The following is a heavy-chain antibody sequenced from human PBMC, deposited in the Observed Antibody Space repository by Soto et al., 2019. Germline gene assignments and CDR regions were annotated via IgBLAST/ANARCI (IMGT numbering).Heavy chain of an antibody. CDR1: GGSISDHA. Sequence: GGSLRLSWTASGGSISDHAMSWIRKAPEKVLESISTILADYKTYYTDSVRGRFIISRDNSKITLYLTITSLRAEDTCVFYCAKGGRQWLVTADLTYWGQGALVTVSS. CDR3: AKGGRQWLVTADLTY. V-gene: IGHV3-23*01. J-gene: IGHJ4*02. D-gene: IGHD6-19*01. CDR2: ILADYKT.